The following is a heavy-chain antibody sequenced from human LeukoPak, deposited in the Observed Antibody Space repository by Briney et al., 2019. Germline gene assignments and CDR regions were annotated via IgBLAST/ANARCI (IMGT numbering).Heavy chain of an antibody. V-gene: IGHV3-23*01. CDR3: ACHCSGSRCSDHDY. D-gene: IGHD2-15*01. J-gene: IGHJ4*02. CDR2: INGRGDET. Sequence: GGSLRLSCTASEFAFPNYFMTWARQSPGTGLEWVSGINGRGDETHYADSVKGRFTISRDNSKSTVFLQLNSLRAEDTAVYFCACHCSGSRCSDHDYWGPGTVVTVSS. CDR1: EFAFPNYF.